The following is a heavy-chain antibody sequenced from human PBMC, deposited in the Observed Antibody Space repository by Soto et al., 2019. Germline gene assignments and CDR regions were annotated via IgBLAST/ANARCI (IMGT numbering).Heavy chain of an antibody. J-gene: IGHJ5*02. D-gene: IGHD3-16*01. Sequence: ASLKVSCKASGYTFINYDISWVRQATGQGLEWMGWMNPGSGKTGYANKFQGRVTMTRDASTSTAHLELSSLTSEDTAVYYCARMASFGTLNWFDPWGQGTLVTVSS. CDR2: MNPGSGKT. V-gene: IGHV1-8*02. CDR3: ARMASFGTLNWFDP. CDR1: GYTFINYD.